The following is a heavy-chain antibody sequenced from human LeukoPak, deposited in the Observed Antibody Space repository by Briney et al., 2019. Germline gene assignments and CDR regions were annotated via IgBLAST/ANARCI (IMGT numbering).Heavy chain of an antibody. CDR3: ARDPDSSSWGYAFDI. D-gene: IGHD6-13*01. Sequence: PSETLSLTCTVSGGSISSYYWSWLRQPAGKGLGWIGRIYNSGNTNYNPSLKSRVTMSVDTSKKQFSLKLSSVTAADTAMYYCARDPDSSSWGYAFDIWGQGTMVTVSS. CDR1: GGSISSYY. CDR2: IYNSGNT. V-gene: IGHV4-4*07. J-gene: IGHJ3*02.